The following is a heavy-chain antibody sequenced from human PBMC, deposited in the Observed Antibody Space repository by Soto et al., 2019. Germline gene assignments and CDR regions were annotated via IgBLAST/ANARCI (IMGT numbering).Heavy chain of an antibody. D-gene: IGHD2-15*01. V-gene: IGHV1-69*01. Sequence: QVQLVQSGAEVKKPGSSVKVSCKASGGTLSSFTISWVRQAPGQGLEWMGGFIRVSGPAHYAQQFQGRVTLTADESSNTTYRELSSLRSADTAVYYCAKMICSGGSCYSGWFDPWGQGTLVIVAS. CDR1: GGTLSSFT. CDR2: FIRVSGPA. CDR3: AKMICSGGSCYSGWFDP. J-gene: IGHJ5*02.